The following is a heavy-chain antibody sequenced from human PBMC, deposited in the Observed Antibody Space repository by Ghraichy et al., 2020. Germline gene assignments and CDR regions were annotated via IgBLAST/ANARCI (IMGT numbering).Heavy chain of an antibody. V-gene: IGHV1-69*13. J-gene: IGHJ4*02. CDR2: IIPIFGTA. CDR3: ASLSGDYGDSRDDY. CDR1: GGTFSSYA. D-gene: IGHD4-17*01. Sequence: SVKISCKASGGTFSSYAISWVRQAPGQGLEWMGGIIPIFGTANYAQKFQGRVTITADESTSTAYMELSSLRSEDTAVYYCASLSGDYGDSRDDYWGQGTLVAVSS.